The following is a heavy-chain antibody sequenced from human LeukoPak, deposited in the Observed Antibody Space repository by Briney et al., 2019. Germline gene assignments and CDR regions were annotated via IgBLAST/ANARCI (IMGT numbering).Heavy chain of an antibody. CDR3: ARGDPTVTTTGSGGLDI. CDR1: GFTFSNYW. V-gene: IGHV3-74*01. J-gene: IGHJ3*02. CDR2: INSDGINT. Sequence: GGSLRLSCAASGFTFSNYWMHWVRQAPGKGLVWVSRINSDGINTSYADSVKGRFTISRDNAKNTLYLQMNSLRAEDTAVYYCARGDPTVTTTGSGGLDIRGQGTMVTVSS. D-gene: IGHD4-17*01.